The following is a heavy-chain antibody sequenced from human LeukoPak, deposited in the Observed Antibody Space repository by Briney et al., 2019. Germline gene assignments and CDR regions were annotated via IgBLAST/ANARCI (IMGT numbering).Heavy chain of an antibody. Sequence: SETLSLTCTVSGGSINSYYWSWIRQPPGKGPEWIGYIYYSGSTNYNPSLKSRVTISVDTSKNQFSLRLSSVTAADTAVYYCARVLRSYYYGSGSLGDWFDPWGQGTLVTVSS. D-gene: IGHD3-10*01. CDR2: IYYSGST. CDR1: GGSINSYY. V-gene: IGHV4-59*01. CDR3: ARVLRSYYYGSGSLGDWFDP. J-gene: IGHJ5*02.